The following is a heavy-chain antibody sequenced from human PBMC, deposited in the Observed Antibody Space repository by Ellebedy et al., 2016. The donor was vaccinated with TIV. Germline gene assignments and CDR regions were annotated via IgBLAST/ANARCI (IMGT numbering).Heavy chain of an antibody. CDR2: ISSNGRHI. J-gene: IGHJ4*02. CDR3: AGDLDV. Sequence: GESLKISCAASGFIFSTYTMNWVRQAPGKGLEWVSSISSNGRHIYYADSVKGRFTISRDNAESILYLQMNSLRVEDTAMYYCAGDLDVWGQGILVTVSS. V-gene: IGHV3-21*01. D-gene: IGHD3-3*01. CDR1: GFIFSTYT.